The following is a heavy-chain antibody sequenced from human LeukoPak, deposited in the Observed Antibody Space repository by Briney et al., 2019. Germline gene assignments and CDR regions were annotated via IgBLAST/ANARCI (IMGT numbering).Heavy chain of an antibody. J-gene: IGHJ4*02. CDR1: GFTFTSSA. V-gene: IGHV1-58*02. CDR3: AAESYCSSTSCYN. CDR2: IVVGSGNT. D-gene: IGHD2-2*02. Sequence: ASMKVSCKASGFTFTSSAMQWVRQARGQRLEWIGWIVVGSGNTNYAQKFQERVTITRDMSTSTAYMELSSLRSEDTAVYYCAAESYCSSTSCYNWGQGTLVTVSS.